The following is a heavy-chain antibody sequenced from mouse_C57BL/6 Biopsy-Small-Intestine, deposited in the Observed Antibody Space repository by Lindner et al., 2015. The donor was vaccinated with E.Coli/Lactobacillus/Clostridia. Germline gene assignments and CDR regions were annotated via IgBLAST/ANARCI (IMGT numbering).Heavy chain of an antibody. CDR1: GGAFSSSP. Sequence: SVKVSCKASGGAFSSSPFSWVRQAPGQGLEWMGGIIPNFDTADYAQKFQGRVTITADKATSTAYIELSSLRSEDTAVYYCATRIRVYYYGMDVWGQGTTVTVSS. J-gene: IGHJ1*01. D-gene: IGHD2-1*01. CDR2: IIPNFDTA. CDR3: ATRIRVYYYGMDV. V-gene: IGHV1-81*01.